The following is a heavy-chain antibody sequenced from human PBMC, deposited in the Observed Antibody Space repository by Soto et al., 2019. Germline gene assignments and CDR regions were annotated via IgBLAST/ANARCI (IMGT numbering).Heavy chain of an antibody. CDR2: ISAYNGNT. D-gene: IGHD3-10*01. V-gene: IGHV1-18*01. J-gene: IGHJ3*02. CDR3: ARVRGMAAHDAFDI. Sequence: ASVKVSCKASGYTFTSYGISWVRQAPGQGLEWMGWISAYNGNTNYAQKLQGRVTMTTDASTSTAYMELRSLRSDDTAVYYCARVRGMAAHDAFDIWGQGTMVTVSS. CDR1: GYTFTSYG.